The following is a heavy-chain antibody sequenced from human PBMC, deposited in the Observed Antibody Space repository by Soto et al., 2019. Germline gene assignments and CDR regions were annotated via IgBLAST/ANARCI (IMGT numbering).Heavy chain of an antibody. CDR2: IDWDDDK. D-gene: IGHD1-26*01. CDR1: GFSLSTSGMC. V-gene: IGHV2-70*01. CDR3: ARTRVGANFRYAFDI. J-gene: IGHJ3*02. Sequence: SGPTLVNPTQTLTLTCTFSGFSLSTSGMCVSWIRQPPGKALEWLALIDWDDDKYYSTSLKTRLTISKDTSKNQVVLTMTNMDPVDIATYYCARTRVGANFRYAFDIWGQGTMVTVSS.